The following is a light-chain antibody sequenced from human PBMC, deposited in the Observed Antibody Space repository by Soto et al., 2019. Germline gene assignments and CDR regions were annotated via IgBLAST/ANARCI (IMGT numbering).Light chain of an antibody. CDR2: DAS. CDR3: QQYDNLPLT. J-gene: IGKJ5*01. Sequence: DIQMTQSPSSLSASVGDRVTITCQATEDINNYLNWYQQKPGKAPKLLIYDASNLEAGVPSRFRGSGSGTDFTCTISSLQPEDISTYYCQQYDNLPLTCGQGTRLEIK. CDR1: EDINNY. V-gene: IGKV1-33*01.